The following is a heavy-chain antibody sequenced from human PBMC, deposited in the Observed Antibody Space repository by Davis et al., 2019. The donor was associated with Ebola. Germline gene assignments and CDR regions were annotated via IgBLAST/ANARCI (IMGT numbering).Heavy chain of an antibody. CDR3: AKAAMYTSSWYDDWFDP. J-gene: IGHJ5*02. Sequence: PGGSLRLSCAASGFTFRSYGMNWVRQAPGKGLEWVAGISYDGNKKYYADFVKGRFTISREDSKNTLLLQMNSLRADDTALYYCAKAAMYTSSWYDDWFDPWGQGTLVTVSS. CDR2: ISYDGNKK. V-gene: IGHV3-30*18. D-gene: IGHD6-13*01. CDR1: GFTFRSYG.